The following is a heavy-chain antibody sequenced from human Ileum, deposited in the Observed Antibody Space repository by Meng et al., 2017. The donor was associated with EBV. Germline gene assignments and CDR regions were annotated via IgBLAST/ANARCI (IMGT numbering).Heavy chain of an antibody. V-gene: IGHV4-39*07. CDR2: IYYSGRT. CDR3: LRGSGGSV. Sequence: QLQLKESGPGLVNPSQTRHLPCTDSGSPINSSSYSWGWIRQPAGKGLEWIGSIYYSGRTYYNPSLKSRDSMSIDKSKNQFSLKLTSVTAADTAVYHCLRGSGGSVWGQGTLVTVSS. D-gene: IGHD3-10*01. CDR1: GSPINSSSYS. J-gene: IGHJ1*01.